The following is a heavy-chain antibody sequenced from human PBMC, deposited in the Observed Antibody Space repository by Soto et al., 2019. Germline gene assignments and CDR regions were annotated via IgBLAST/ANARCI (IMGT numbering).Heavy chain of an antibody. CDR1: GGSISNYY. CDR3: ARATGSYGILTGDPFDY. J-gene: IGHJ4*02. V-gene: IGHV4-59*01. Sequence: PSETLSLTGSVSGGSISNYYWSWIRQPPGEGLEGMGYIYYKGNTHYNPSPRSRVTKSLDTSKNHFSLKLSSVTAADTAVYYCARATGSYGILTGDPFDYWGQGTLVTASS. CDR2: IYYKGNT. D-gene: IGHD3-9*01.